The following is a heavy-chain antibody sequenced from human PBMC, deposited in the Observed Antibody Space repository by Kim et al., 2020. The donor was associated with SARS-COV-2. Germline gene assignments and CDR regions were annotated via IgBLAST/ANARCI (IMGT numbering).Heavy chain of an antibody. V-gene: IGHV3-23*01. CDR3: ANSQQPAYCSYFDS. Sequence: GGSLRLSCAASGFTFSSYGMSWVRQAPGKGLEWVSAISGSGTGTYYVGSVKGRFTISRDNSKNTLYLQMNTLRAEDTAVYYCANSQQPAYCSYFDSLGPG. CDR2: ISGSGTGT. D-gene: IGHD6-13*01. J-gene: IGHJ4*02. CDR1: GFTFSSYG.